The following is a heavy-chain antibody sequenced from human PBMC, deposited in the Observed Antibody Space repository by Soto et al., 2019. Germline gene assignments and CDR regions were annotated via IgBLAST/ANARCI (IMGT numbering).Heavy chain of an antibody. D-gene: IGHD2-15*01. CDR1: GGSISSESYF. V-gene: IGHV4-39*01. Sequence: PSETLSLTCTVSGGSISSESYFWGWVRQPSGKGLEWVGTISYSGSPFFNPSLKGRATLSVDTSKNQFSLRLSAVTAADSAVYFCAALLGHCSGGTCFFSWFDPWGQGSRVTAPQ. CDR3: AALLGHCSGGTCFFSWFDP. J-gene: IGHJ5*02. CDR2: ISYSGSP.